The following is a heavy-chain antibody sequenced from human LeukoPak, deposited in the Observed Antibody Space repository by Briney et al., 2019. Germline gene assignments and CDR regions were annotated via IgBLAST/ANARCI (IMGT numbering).Heavy chain of an antibody. J-gene: IGHJ4*02. CDR2: ISFSDGT. Sequence: SETLSLTCAVSGASVSSNYWSWIRQSAGERLEWIGRISFSDGTNYSPSLKSRVSMSLDASKNQFSLKLTSVTAADTAVYYCARIRRHNYDWYADDSWGQGALVTVSS. CDR1: GASVSSNY. CDR3: ARIRRHNYDWYADDS. D-gene: IGHD3-9*01. V-gene: IGHV4-4*07.